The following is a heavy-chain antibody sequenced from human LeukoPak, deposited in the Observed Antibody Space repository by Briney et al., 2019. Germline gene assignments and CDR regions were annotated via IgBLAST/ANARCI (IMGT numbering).Heavy chain of an antibody. V-gene: IGHV1-46*01. J-gene: IGHJ4*02. D-gene: IGHD3-22*01. Sequence: GASVKGSCKASGYSFSSYYMHWVRQAPGQGLEWMGVINPSGTSTTYAQKFQGRLTVTRDASTSTVYMELGSLRSEDTAVYYCVYLGLIDVARSVYWGQGTLVTVSS. CDR3: VYLGLIDVARSVY. CDR2: INPSGTST. CDR1: GYSFSSYY.